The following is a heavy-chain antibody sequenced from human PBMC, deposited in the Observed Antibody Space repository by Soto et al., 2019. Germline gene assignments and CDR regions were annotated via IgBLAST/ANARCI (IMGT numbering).Heavy chain of an antibody. CDR3: ARVGRDGYNYFDY. V-gene: IGHV4-34*01. J-gene: IGHJ4*02. Sequence: HVQIQQWCAGLLKPSETLALTCAVYGGSFSGYYWSWIRKPPGKGLEWIGEINHSGSTNYNPSLKSRVTISVDTSKNQFSLKLSSVTAADTAVYYCARVGRDGYNYFDYWGQGTMVTVS. D-gene: IGHD5-12*01. CDR1: GGSFSGYY. CDR2: INHSGST.